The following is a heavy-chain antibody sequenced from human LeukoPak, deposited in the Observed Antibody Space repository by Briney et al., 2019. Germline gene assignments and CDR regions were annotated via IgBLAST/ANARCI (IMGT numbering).Heavy chain of an antibody. CDR1: GGSISSYY. J-gene: IGHJ4*02. V-gene: IGHV4-59*08. Sequence: SETLSLTCTVSGGSISSYYWSWIRQPPGKGLEWIGYIYYSGSTNYNPSLKSRVTISVDTSKNQFSLKLSSVTAADTAVYYCASLYGDVYYFDYWGQGTLVTVSS. CDR3: ASLYGDVYYFDY. CDR2: IYYSGST. D-gene: IGHD4-17*01.